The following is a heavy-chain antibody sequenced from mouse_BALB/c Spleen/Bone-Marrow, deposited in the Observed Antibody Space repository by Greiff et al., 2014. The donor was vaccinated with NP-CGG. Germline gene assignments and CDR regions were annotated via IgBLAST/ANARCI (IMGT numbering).Heavy chain of an antibody. Sequence: VQLQQSGAELVRPGTSGRGSCKASGYAFTNYLIGGVRQRPGQGLEWIGVINPGSGGTNYNEKFKGKATLTADKSSSTAYMQLSSLTSDDSAVYFCARRDYAMDYWGQGTSVTVSS. CDR2: INPGSGGT. CDR1: GYAFTNYL. CDR3: ARRDYAMDY. J-gene: IGHJ4*01. V-gene: IGHV1-54*01.